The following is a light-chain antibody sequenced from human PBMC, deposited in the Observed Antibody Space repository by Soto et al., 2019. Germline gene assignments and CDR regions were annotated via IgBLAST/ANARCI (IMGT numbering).Light chain of an antibody. Sequence: QSALTQPASVSGSPGQSITISCTGTSSDVGLYDYVSWYQQHPGKAPKLMIYEVSDRPSGVSNRFSGSKSGNTASLTFSGLQAEDEADYYCSSYTTSSTYVFGTGTQLTVL. CDR3: SSYTTSSTYV. V-gene: IGLV2-14*01. CDR1: SSDVGLYDY. CDR2: EVS. J-gene: IGLJ1*01.